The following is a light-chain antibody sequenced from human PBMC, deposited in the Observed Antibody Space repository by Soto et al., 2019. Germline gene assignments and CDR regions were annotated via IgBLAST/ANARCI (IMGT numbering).Light chain of an antibody. V-gene: IGKV3-15*01. CDR3: QQYNSWPET. CDR2: DAS. CDR1: QSVRSS. J-gene: IGKJ1*01. Sequence: DIVMTQSPGTLSVSPGERATLFCRASQSVRSSLAWYQQKPGQAPRLFIYDASTRATGIPARFSGSGSGTEFTLTISSLQSEDFAVYYCQQYNSWPETFGQGNKVDIK.